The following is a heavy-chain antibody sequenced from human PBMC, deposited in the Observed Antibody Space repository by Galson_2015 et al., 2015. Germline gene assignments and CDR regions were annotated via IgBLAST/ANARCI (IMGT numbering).Heavy chain of an antibody. J-gene: IGHJ4*02. Sequence: SLRLSCAASGFTFGDYYMTGIRQAPGKGLEWVSYISSGSSTIYYADSVKGRFTISRDNAENSLYLQMNSLRAEDTAVYYCARIAAGNDYWGQGTLVTVSS. CDR3: ARIAAGNDY. D-gene: IGHD6-13*01. V-gene: IGHV3-11*01. CDR1: GFTFGDYY. CDR2: ISSGSSTI.